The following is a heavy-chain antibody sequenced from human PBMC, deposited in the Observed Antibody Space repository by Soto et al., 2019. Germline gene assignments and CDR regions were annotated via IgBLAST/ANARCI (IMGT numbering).Heavy chain of an antibody. CDR1: GGTFSSYA. CDR3: AREISSVGGSSWYYFDY. J-gene: IGHJ4*02. D-gene: IGHD6-13*01. V-gene: IGHV1-69*13. CDR2: IIPIFGTA. Sequence: GASVKVSCKASGGTFSSYAISWVRQAPGQGLEWMGGIIPIFGTANYAQKFQGRVTITADESTSTAYMELSSLRSEDTAVYYCAREISSVGGSSWYYFDYWGQGTLVTVSS.